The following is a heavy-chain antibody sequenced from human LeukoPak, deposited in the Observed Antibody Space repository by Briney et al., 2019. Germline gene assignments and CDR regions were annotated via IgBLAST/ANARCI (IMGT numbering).Heavy chain of an antibody. CDR2: IYYSGST. Sequence: SETLSLTCTVSGGSVSSGSYYWSWIRQPPGKGLEWIGYIYYSGSTNYNPSLKSRVTISVDTSKNQFSLKLSSVTAADTAMYYCAGAKESYYDKSGYFPLDYWGQGTLVTVSS. V-gene: IGHV4-61*01. CDR3: AGAKESYYDKSGYFPLDY. D-gene: IGHD3-22*01. J-gene: IGHJ4*02. CDR1: GGSVSSGSYY.